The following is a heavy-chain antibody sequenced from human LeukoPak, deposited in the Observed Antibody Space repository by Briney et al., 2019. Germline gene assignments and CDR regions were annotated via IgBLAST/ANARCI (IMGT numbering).Heavy chain of an antibody. D-gene: IGHD3-10*01. Sequence: ASVKVSCKASGYTFTSYGISWVRQAPGQGLEWMGWISAYNGNTNYAQKLQGRVNMTTDTSTSTAYMELRSLRSDDTAVYCCARAPCYYGSRRLASCRMDVWGQGTTVTVSS. CDR3: ARAPCYYGSRRLASCRMDV. CDR1: GYTFTSYG. V-gene: IGHV1-18*01. CDR2: ISAYNGNT. J-gene: IGHJ6*02.